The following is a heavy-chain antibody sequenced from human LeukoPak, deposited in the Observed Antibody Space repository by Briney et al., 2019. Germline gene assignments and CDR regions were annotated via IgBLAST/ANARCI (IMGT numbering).Heavy chain of an antibody. CDR3: ARSKIQLRSTEYGMDV. CDR2: IWYDGSNK. Sequence: GGSLRLSCAASGFTFSSYGMHWVRQAPGKGLEWVAVIWYDGSNKYYADSVKGRFTISRDNSKNTLYLQMNSLRAEDTAVYYCARSKIQLRSTEYGMDVWGQGTTVTVSS. D-gene: IGHD5-18*01. CDR1: GFTFSSYG. V-gene: IGHV3-33*01. J-gene: IGHJ6*02.